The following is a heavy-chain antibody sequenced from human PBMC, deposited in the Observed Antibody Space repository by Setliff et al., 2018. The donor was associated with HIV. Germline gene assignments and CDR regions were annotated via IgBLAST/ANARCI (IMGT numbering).Heavy chain of an antibody. D-gene: IGHD3-22*01. Sequence: GESLKISCKASGYSFSSYWIGWVRQMPGKGLEWMGIIFPGGSDIKYNPSFQGQVTISVDKSITTAYLQWSSLKASDTAIYYCAKKGGDQWLFGGYAFDIWGQGTMVTVSS. CDR3: AKKGGDQWLFGGYAFDI. J-gene: IGHJ3*02. CDR2: IFPGGSDI. CDR1: GYSFSSYW. V-gene: IGHV5-51*01.